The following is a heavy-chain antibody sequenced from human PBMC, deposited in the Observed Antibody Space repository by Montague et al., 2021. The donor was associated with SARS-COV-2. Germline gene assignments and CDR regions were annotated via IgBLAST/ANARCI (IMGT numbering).Heavy chain of an antibody. V-gene: IGHV4-31*03. D-gene: IGHD2-2*01. CDR2: IYYSGST. CDR1: GGSISSGGYY. Sequence: TLSLTCTVSGGSISSGGYYWSWIRQLPGKGLEWIGYIYYSGSTXYNPSLKSRVTTSVDTSKNQFPLKLSSVTAADTAVYYCAREPRVGQLLSIYYCGMDDWGQGTTVTVSS. CDR3: AREPRVGQLLSIYYCGMDD. J-gene: IGHJ6*02.